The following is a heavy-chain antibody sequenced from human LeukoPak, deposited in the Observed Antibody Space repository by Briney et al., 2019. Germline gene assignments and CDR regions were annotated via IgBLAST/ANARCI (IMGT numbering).Heavy chain of an antibody. Sequence: GESLKISCKGSGYSFTSYWIGWVRQVPGKGLEWMGIIYPDDSDTRYSPSFQGQVNISADKAISTAYLQWSSLKASDTAMYYCARPYCSCGSCYLDYWGQGTLVTVSS. CDR3: ARPYCSCGSCYLDY. CDR1: GYSFTSYW. J-gene: IGHJ4*02. D-gene: IGHD2-15*01. V-gene: IGHV5-51*01. CDR2: IYPDDSDT.